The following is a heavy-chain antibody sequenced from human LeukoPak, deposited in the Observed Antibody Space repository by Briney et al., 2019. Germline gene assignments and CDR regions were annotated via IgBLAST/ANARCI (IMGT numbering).Heavy chain of an antibody. V-gene: IGHV1-18*01. D-gene: IGHD1-1*01. CDR2: ISANDGKT. CDR1: GYIFTTYA. CDR3: ARELHVERDDY. Sequence: ASVKVSCKASGYIFTTYAMNWVRQAPGQGLEWMGWISANDGKTHYSEKHQGGVTMSTDTVTSTAYMELRSLRSDDTAVYYCARELHVERDDYWGQGTLVTVSS. J-gene: IGHJ4*02.